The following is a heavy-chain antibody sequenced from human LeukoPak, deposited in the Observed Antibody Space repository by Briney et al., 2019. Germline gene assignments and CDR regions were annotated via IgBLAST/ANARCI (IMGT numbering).Heavy chain of an antibody. V-gene: IGHV1-2*02. J-gene: IGHJ4*02. D-gene: IGHD5-24*01. Sequence: ASVKVSCKASGYTFTGYYMHWVRQAPGQGVEWMGWINPNSGGTNYAQKFQGRVTMTRDTSISTAYMELSRLRSDDTAVYYCARDGMATTQTSDFDYWGQGTLVTVSS. CDR2: INPNSGGT. CDR3: ARDGMATTQTSDFDY. CDR1: GYTFTGYY.